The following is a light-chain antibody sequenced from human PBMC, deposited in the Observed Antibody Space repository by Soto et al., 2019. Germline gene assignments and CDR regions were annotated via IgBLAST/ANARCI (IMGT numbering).Light chain of an antibody. CDR1: QSVSSSY. J-gene: IGKJ1*01. CDR2: AAS. CDR3: QQYGSSSPWT. Sequence: EIVLTQSPGTLSLSPGERATLSCRASQSVSSSYLAWYQQKPGQAPRLLIYAASSRATGIPDRFSGSGSGTDFTLTISRLEPEDFVIYYCQQYGSSSPWTFGQGTKVEIK. V-gene: IGKV3-20*01.